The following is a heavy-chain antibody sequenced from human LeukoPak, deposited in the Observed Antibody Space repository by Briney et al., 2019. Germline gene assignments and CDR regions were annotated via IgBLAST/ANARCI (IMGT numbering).Heavy chain of an antibody. V-gene: IGHV3-23*01. Sequence: GGSLRLSCAASGFTFSSYAMSWVRQAPGKGLEWVSAISGSGGSTYYADSVKGRFTISRDNSKNTLYLQMNSLRAEDTAVYYCAKVWSYDYVWGSYRPYFDYWGQGTLVIVSS. CDR1: GFTFSSYA. CDR2: ISGSGGST. D-gene: IGHD3-16*02. J-gene: IGHJ4*02. CDR3: AKVWSYDYVWGSYRPYFDY.